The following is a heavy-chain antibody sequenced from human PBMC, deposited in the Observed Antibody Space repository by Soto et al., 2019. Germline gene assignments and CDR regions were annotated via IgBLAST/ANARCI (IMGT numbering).Heavy chain of an antibody. CDR1: GYTLTSYA. V-gene: IGHV1-18*01. CDR3: ARELGGDAFDI. Sequence: ASVEVSSKASGYTLTSYAMHWVRQAPGQRLEWMGWISAYNGNKKYEQKLQGRVTMTTDTSTSTVYMELRSLRSDDTAVYYCARELGGDAFDIWGQGTMVTVSS. D-gene: IGHD3-16*01. CDR2: ISAYNGNK. J-gene: IGHJ3*02.